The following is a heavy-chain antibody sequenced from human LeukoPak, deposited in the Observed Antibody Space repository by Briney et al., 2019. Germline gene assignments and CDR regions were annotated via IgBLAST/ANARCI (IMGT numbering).Heavy chain of an antibody. V-gene: IGHV3-30*02. CDR2: IRYDGSNK. CDR1: GFTFSSYG. Sequence: PGGSLRLSCAASGFTFSSYGMHWVRQAPGKGLEWVAFIRYDGSNKYYADSVKGRFTISRDNSKNTLYLQMNSLRAEDTAVCYCAREGYIADDYWGQGTLVTVSS. D-gene: IGHD6-13*01. CDR3: AREGYIADDY. J-gene: IGHJ4*02.